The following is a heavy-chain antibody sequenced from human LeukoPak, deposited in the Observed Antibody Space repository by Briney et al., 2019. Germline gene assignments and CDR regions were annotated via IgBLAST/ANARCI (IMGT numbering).Heavy chain of an antibody. V-gene: IGHV3-23*01. D-gene: IGHD6-19*01. CDR1: GFTFSSYA. CDR2: ISGSGGST. Sequence: GGSLRLSCAASGFTFSSYAMSWVRQAPGKGLEWVSAISGSGGSTYYADSVKGRFTISRDNSKNTLYLQMNSLRAEDTAVYYCAKDEGIAVVVYYFDYWGQGTLVTVSS. CDR3: AKDEGIAVVVYYFDY. J-gene: IGHJ4*02.